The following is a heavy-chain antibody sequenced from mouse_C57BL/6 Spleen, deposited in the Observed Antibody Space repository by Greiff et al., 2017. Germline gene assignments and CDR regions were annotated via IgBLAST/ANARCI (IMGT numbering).Heavy chain of an antibody. Sequence: VQLKQSGAELVKPGASVKLSCTASGFNIKDYYMHWVKQRTEQGLEWIGRIDPEDGKTKYAPKFQGKATITADTTSNTAYLQLSSLTSEDTAVYYCATGVAHFGYWGQGTTLTVAS. J-gene: IGHJ2*01. CDR3: ATGVAHFGY. D-gene: IGHD1-1*01. CDR1: GFNIKDYY. V-gene: IGHV14-2*01. CDR2: IDPEDGKT.